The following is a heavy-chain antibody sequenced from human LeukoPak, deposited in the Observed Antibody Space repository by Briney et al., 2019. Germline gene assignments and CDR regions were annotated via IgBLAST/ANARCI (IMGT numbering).Heavy chain of an antibody. CDR1: GGSISSYY. V-gene: IGHV4-59*08. Sequence: TSETLSLTCTVSGGSISSYYWSWIRQPPGKGLEWIGYIYYSGSTNYNPSLKSRVTISVDTSKNQFSLKLSSVTAADTAVYYCAATYYYDSSGYLGYWGQGTLVTVSS. D-gene: IGHD3-22*01. J-gene: IGHJ4*02. CDR2: IYYSGST. CDR3: AATYYYDSSGYLGY.